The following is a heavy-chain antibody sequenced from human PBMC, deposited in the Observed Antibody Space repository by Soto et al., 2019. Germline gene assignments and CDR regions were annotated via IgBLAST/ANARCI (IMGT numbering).Heavy chain of an antibody. V-gene: IGHV3-74*01. D-gene: IGHD2-15*01. J-gene: IGHJ6*03. CDR3: ARGDCVGGPCYSLAGSFYYYMDV. CDR2: INSDGSVS. CDR1: GFIFSNYW. Sequence: EVQLVESGGGLVQPGGSLRLSCAASGFIFSNYWMYWVRQAPGKGLVWVSRINSDGSVSSYADSVKGRLTISRDNVKNTLYLQMNSLRAEDTAVYYCARGDCVGGPCYSLAGSFYYYMDVWGKGTTVTVFS.